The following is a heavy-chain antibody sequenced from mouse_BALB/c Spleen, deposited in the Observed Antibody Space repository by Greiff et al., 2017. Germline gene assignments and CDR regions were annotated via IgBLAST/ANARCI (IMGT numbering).Heavy chain of an antibody. D-gene: IGHD4-1*01. CDR2: IWAGGST. CDR3: ANWDGFAY. V-gene: IGHV2-9*02. CDR1: GFSLTSYG. J-gene: IGHJ3*01. Sequence: VQLQESGPGLVAPSQSLSITCTVSGFSLTSYGVHWVRQPPGKGLEWLGVIWAGGSTNYNSALMSRLSISKDNSKSQVFLKMNSLQTDDTAMYYCANWDGFAYWGQGTLVTVSA.